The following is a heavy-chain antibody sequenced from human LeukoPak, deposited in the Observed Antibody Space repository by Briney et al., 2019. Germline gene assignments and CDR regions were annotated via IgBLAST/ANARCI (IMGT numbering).Heavy chain of an antibody. V-gene: IGHV3-11*05. Sequence: GGSLRLSRAASGFTFSDYYMSWIRHAPGKGLEWGSYISSSSSYTNYADSVKGRFTISRDNAKNSLYLQMNSLRAEDTAVYYCARDYYYDSSAFDYWGQGTLVTVSS. CDR3: ARDYYYDSSAFDY. CDR2: ISSSSSYT. D-gene: IGHD3-22*01. CDR1: GFTFSDYY. J-gene: IGHJ4*02.